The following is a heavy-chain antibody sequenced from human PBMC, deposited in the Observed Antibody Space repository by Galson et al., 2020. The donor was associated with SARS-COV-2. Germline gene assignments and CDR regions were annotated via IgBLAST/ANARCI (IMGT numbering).Heavy chain of an antibody. D-gene: IGHD1-26*01. CDR2: IKQDGSAK. CDR3: ARIYDEEWELLSCFDY. V-gene: IGHV3-7*01. CDR1: GFTFSSYW. Sequence: GGSLRLSCAASGFTFSSYWMSWVRQAPGKGLEWVANIKQDGSAKYYVDSVKGRFTISRDNAKNSLYLQMNSLRAEDTAVYYCARIYDEEWELLSCFDYWGQGTLVTFSS. J-gene: IGHJ4*02.